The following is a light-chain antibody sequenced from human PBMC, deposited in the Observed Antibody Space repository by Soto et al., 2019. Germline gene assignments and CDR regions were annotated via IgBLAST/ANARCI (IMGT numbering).Light chain of an antibody. Sequence: QSVLTQPASVSGSPGQSITISCTGTSSDAGGYNYVSWYQQHPGKAPKLMIYDVSNRPSGVSNRFSGSKSGNTASLTSSGLQAEDGADYYCSSYTSSSTVVFGGGTKLTVL. CDR1: SSDAGGYNY. V-gene: IGLV2-14*01. CDR2: DVS. CDR3: SSYTSSSTVV. J-gene: IGLJ2*01.